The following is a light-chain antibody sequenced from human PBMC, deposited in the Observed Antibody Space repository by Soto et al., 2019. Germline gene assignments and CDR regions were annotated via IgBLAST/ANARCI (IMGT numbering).Light chain of an antibody. CDR2: DAS. Sequence: IDITHSPSTRSASVGERVTITCRACQSISRWLGWYQQKPGKAPKLLIYDASSLESWVPSRYSGSGSGTEFTLTISSLQPDDFATYNCQQYNSYLWTFGQGTKVDIK. CDR3: QQYNSYLWT. CDR1: QSISRW. V-gene: IGKV1-5*01. J-gene: IGKJ1*01.